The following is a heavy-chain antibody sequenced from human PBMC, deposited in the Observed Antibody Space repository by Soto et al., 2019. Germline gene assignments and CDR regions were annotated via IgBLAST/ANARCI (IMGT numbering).Heavy chain of an antibody. V-gene: IGHV4-39*01. CDR3: AIRHGLESDVYY. J-gene: IGHJ4*02. CDR1: GGSITGGSISSTTYY. CDR2: FFIGGNT. Sequence: QLQLQESGPGLVKPSETLSLTCTVSGGSITGGSISSTTYYWGWMRQPPGKGLEWIACFFIGGNTYYNPSLMVRVTTAIDTSKNMFSMRLSSVTTADMAVYFCAIRHGLESDVYYWGQGIMVTVSS.